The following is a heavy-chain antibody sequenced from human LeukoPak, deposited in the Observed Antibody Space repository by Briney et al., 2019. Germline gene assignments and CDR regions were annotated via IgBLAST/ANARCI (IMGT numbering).Heavy chain of an antibody. V-gene: IGHV4-34*01. Sequence: PSETLSLTCAVYGGSFSGYYWSWIRQPPGKGLEWIGEINHSGSTNYNPSLKSRVTISVDTSKNQFSLKLSSVIAADTAVYYCARHGKYSGYARDAFDIWGQGTVVTVSS. D-gene: IGHD5-12*01. CDR1: GGSFSGYY. CDR3: ARHGKYSGYARDAFDI. CDR2: INHSGST. J-gene: IGHJ3*02.